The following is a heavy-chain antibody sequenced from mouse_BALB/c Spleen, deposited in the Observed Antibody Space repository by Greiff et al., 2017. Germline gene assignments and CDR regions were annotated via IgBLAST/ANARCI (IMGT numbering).Heavy chain of an antibody. CDR1: GYTFTSYT. Sequence: VQLQQSAAELARPGASVKMSCKASGYTFTSYTMHWVKQRPGQGLEWIGYINPSSGYTEYNQKFKDKTTLTADKSSSTAYMQLSSLTSEDSAVYYCAREEVLTGPIDYWGQGTTLTVSS. CDR2: INPSSGYT. D-gene: IGHD4-1*01. CDR3: AREEVLTGPIDY. V-gene: IGHV1-4*02. J-gene: IGHJ2*01.